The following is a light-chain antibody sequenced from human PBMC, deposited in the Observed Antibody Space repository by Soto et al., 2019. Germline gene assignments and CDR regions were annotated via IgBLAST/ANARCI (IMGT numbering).Light chain of an antibody. Sequence: QSALTQSASVSGSPGQSITISCTGTNSDVGNYNLVSWYQQHPDKAPKLIIYEGSKRPSGVSNRFSGSKSGNTASLTLSGLQAEDEADYYCCSYAGSSTFVVFGGGTKLTVL. CDR2: EGS. V-gene: IGLV2-23*03. CDR3: CSYAGSSTFVV. CDR1: NSDVGNYNL. J-gene: IGLJ2*01.